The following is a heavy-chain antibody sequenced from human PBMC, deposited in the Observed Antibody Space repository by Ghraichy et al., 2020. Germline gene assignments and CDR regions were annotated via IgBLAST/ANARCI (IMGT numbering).Heavy chain of an antibody. J-gene: IGHJ4*02. V-gene: IGHV4-59*08. CDR1: GGSFSSYY. CDR2: IYYSGST. D-gene: IGHD3-22*01. Sequence: ETLSLTCTVSGGSFSSYYWSWIRQPPGKGLEWIGYIYYSGSTYYNPSLKSRVTISADTSKNQFSLKLSSVTAADTAVYYCARRNYYDSSGFYDYWGQGTLVTVSS. CDR3: ARRNYYDSSGFYDY.